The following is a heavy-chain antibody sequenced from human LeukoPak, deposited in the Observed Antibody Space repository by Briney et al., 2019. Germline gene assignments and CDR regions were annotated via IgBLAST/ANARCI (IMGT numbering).Heavy chain of an antibody. CDR2: MNPNSGNT. CDR1: GYTFTSYD. J-gene: IGHJ6*02. D-gene: IGHD6-19*01. CDR3: ARAGGVGSGWRYYYYYYGMDV. Sequence: GASVKVSCKASGYTFTSYDINWVRQATGQGLEWMGWMNPNSGNTGYAQKFQGRVTMTRNTSISTAYMELSSLGSEDTAVYYCARAGGVGSGWRYYYYYYGMDVWGQGTTVTVSS. V-gene: IGHV1-8*01.